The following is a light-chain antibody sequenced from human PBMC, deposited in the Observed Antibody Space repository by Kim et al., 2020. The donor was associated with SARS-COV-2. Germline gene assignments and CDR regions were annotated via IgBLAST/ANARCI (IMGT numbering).Light chain of an antibody. CDR2: GAS. CDR1: QGIGSA. V-gene: IGKV1D-13*01. Sequence: AIQVTQSPSSLSASVGDRVTITCRASQGIGSALAWYQQKPGKTPKLLIYGASSLESGVPSRFTGSGSGTDFTLTISSLQPEDFATYYCQQFNNDPFTFGPGTKVDIK. CDR3: QQFNNDPFT. J-gene: IGKJ3*01.